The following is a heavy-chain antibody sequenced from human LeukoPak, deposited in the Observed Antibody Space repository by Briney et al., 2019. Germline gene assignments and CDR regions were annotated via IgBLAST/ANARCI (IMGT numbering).Heavy chain of an antibody. Sequence: SETLSLTCTVSGDSIRSSGHYWGWIRQPPGKGLEWIGYMFASGSTSYDSSLKSRVTMSVDTSKNQFYLELRSVTAADTAVYYCARRFDSNGYYSGTEAFDIWGQGTMVTVSS. D-gene: IGHD3-22*01. CDR1: GDSIRSSGHY. CDR3: ARRFDSNGYYSGTEAFDI. V-gene: IGHV4-39*01. CDR2: MFASGST. J-gene: IGHJ3*02.